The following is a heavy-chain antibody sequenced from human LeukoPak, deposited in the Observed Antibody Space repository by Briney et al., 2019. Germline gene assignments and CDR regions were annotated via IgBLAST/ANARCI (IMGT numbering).Heavy chain of an antibody. Sequence: SETLSLTCTVSGGSISSYYWSWIRQPPGKGLEWIGYIYYSGSTNYNPSLKSQVTISVDTSKNQFSLKLSSVTAADTAVYYCAREGSTMVRGGLDIWGQGTMVTVSS. CDR2: IYYSGST. V-gene: IGHV4-59*01. J-gene: IGHJ3*02. D-gene: IGHD3-10*01. CDR1: GGSISSYY. CDR3: AREGSTMVRGGLDI.